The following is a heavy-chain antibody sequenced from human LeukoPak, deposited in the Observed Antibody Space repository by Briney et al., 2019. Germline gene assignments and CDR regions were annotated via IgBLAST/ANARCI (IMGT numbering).Heavy chain of an antibody. V-gene: IGHV1-24*01. D-gene: IGHD5-12*01. Sequence: ASVKVSCKVSGYTLTELSMHWVRQAPGKGLEWMGGFDPEDGETIYAQKFQGRVTMTEDTSTDTAYMELSRLRSEDTAVYYCARSGYSGYEPNYYYYYMDVWGKGTTVTVSS. CDR1: GYTLTELS. J-gene: IGHJ6*03. CDR2: FDPEDGET. CDR3: ARSGYSGYEPNYYYYYMDV.